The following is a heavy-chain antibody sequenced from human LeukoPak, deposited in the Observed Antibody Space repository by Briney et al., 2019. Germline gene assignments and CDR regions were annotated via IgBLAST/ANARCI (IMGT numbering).Heavy chain of an antibody. D-gene: IGHD3-10*01. Sequence: SGGSLRLSCAASGFTFSSYGMHWVRQAPGKGLEWVAVISYDGSNKYYADSVKGRFTISRDNSKNTLYLQMNSLRAEDTAVYYCAKMETIYLRGGYYYGMDVWGQGTTVTVSS. V-gene: IGHV3-30*18. J-gene: IGHJ6*02. CDR3: AKMETIYLRGGYYYGMDV. CDR2: ISYDGSNK. CDR1: GFTFSSYG.